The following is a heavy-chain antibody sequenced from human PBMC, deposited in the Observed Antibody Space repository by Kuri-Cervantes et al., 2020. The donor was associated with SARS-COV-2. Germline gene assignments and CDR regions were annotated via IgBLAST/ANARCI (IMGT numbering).Heavy chain of an antibody. J-gene: IGHJ4*02. V-gene: IGHV3-49*04. CDR1: GFTFGDYA. D-gene: IGHD3-3*01. CDR3: TRYDFWSGYYHDY. Sequence: GGSLKISCTASGFTFGDYAMSWVRQAPGKGLEWVGFIRSKAYGGTTEYAASVKGRFTISRDDSKSIAYLQMNSLKTEDTAVYYRTRYDFWSGYYHDYWGQGTLVTVSS. CDR2: IRSKAYGGTT.